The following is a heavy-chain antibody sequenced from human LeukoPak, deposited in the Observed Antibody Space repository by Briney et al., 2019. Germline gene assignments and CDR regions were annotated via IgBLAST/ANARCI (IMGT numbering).Heavy chain of an antibody. J-gene: IGHJ4*02. Sequence: ASVKVSCKASGYTFTGPYMRWVRQAPGQGLEWMGWINPNSGGTNYAQNFQGRVTMTRDTSFSTAYVEMNRLRSDDTAVYYCARMLNGAYDVWGQGTLVTVSS. CDR2: INPNSGGT. CDR1: GYTFTGPY. V-gene: IGHV1-2*02. CDR3: ARMLNGAYDV. D-gene: IGHD5-12*01.